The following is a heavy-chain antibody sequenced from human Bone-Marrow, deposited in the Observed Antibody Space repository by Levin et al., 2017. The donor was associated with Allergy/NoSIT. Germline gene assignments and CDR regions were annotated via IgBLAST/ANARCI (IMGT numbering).Heavy chain of an antibody. Sequence: GESLKISCAASGFSFSSYWMHWVRQAPGKGLVWVSHINSDGSSTNYADSVKGRFTISRDNAKNTMYLQMNSLRDEDTAVYYCARVQPYYYDSSGYSGDNAFDIWGQGTMVT. D-gene: IGHD3-22*01. J-gene: IGHJ3*02. CDR1: GFSFSSYW. V-gene: IGHV3-74*01. CDR2: INSDGSST. CDR3: ARVQPYYYDSSGYSGDNAFDI.